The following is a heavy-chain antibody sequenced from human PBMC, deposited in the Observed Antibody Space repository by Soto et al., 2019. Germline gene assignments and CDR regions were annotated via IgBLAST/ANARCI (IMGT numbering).Heavy chain of an antibody. V-gene: IGHV3-30-3*01. D-gene: IGHD2-2*01. CDR3: ARDQVPAAISAFDI. Sequence: QVQLVESGGGVVQPGRSLRLSCAASGFTFSSYAMHWVRQAPGKGLEWVAVISYDGSNKYYADSVKGRFTISRDNSKNKLYLQMNSVRAEDTAVFYCARDQVPAAISAFDIWGQGTMVTVSS. CDR2: ISYDGSNK. CDR1: GFTFSSYA. J-gene: IGHJ3*02.